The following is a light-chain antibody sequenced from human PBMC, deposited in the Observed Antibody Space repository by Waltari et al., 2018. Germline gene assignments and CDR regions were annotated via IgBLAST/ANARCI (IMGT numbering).Light chain of an antibody. CDR3: CSYAGSYTWV. CDR2: DVN. Sequence: QSALTQPRSVSGSPGQSVTISCTGTSSDVGGYNYVSWYQQHPGKAPKLMIYDVNKRPPGGPDRFSGSKAGNTASLTISGLQAEDEAEYYCCSYAGSYTWVFGGGTKLTVL. J-gene: IGLJ3*02. CDR1: SSDVGGYNY. V-gene: IGLV2-11*01.